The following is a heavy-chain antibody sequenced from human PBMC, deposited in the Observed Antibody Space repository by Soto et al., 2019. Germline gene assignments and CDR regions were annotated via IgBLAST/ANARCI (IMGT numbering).Heavy chain of an antibody. CDR1: GGSLSGYY. CDR3: AIPPRYCSGGSCYHLDY. Sequence: SETLSLTCAVYGGSLSGYYWSWIRQPPGKGLEWIGEINHSGSTNYNPSLKSRVTISVDTSKNQFSLKLSSVTAADTAVYYCAIPPRYCSGGSCYHLDYWGQGTLVTVSS. D-gene: IGHD2-15*01. J-gene: IGHJ4*02. V-gene: IGHV4-34*01. CDR2: INHSGST.